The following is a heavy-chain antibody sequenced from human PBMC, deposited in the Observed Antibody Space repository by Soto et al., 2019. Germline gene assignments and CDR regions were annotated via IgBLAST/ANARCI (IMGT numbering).Heavy chain of an antibody. CDR1: GLSFSDYW. D-gene: IGHD1-1*01. J-gene: IGHJ4*02. V-gene: IGHV3-74*01. CDR2: IRSGGDT. CDR3: GRVDWNAGAD. Sequence: EVRLAESGGGLVQPGGSLRLSCVASGLSFSDYWIHWVRQAPGKGLIWVSGIRSGGDTDYADSVKGRFTISRDNAKNTVYLQMNNLRADDTAVYYCGRVDWNAGADWGQGPLVTVSS.